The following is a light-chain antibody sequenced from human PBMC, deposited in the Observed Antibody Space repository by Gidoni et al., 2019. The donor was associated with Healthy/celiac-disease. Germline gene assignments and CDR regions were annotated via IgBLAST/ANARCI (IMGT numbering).Light chain of an antibody. J-gene: IGKJ5*01. CDR3: QQYYSTPIT. CDR2: WAS. Sequence: DIVMTQSPDSLAVSLGERATINCKSSQSVLYSSNNKNYLAWYQQKPGQPPKLLIYWASTRESGVPDRFSGSGSGTDFTRPISSLQAEDVAVYYCQQYYSTPITFGQGTRLEIK. CDR1: QSVLYSSNNKNY. V-gene: IGKV4-1*01.